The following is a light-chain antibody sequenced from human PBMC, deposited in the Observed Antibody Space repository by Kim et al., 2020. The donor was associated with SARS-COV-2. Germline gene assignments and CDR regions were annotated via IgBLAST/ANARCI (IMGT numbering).Light chain of an antibody. Sequence: SSELTQDPAVSVALGQTVRITCQGHSLRSYYASWYQQKPGQAPVLVIYGKNNRPSGIPDRFSGSSSGNTASLTITGAQAEDEADYYCNSRDSSGNHHYVFGTGTKVTVL. CDR2: GKN. J-gene: IGLJ1*01. CDR1: SLRSYY. V-gene: IGLV3-19*01. CDR3: NSRDSSGNHHYV.